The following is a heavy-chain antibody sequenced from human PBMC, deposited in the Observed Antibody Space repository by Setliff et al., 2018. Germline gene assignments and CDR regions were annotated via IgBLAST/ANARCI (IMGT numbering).Heavy chain of an antibody. Sequence: PSETLSLTCIVSGGSIGHYYWNWIRQPPGKGLEWIGYVYTSGSTNYNPSLKSRVTISVDTSKNQLSLRLTSVTAADTAVYYCARDPGNGHYMDVWRKGATVTVSS. V-gene: IGHV4-4*08. CDR3: ARDPGNGHYMDV. J-gene: IGHJ6*03. CDR2: VYTSGST. CDR1: GGSIGHYY.